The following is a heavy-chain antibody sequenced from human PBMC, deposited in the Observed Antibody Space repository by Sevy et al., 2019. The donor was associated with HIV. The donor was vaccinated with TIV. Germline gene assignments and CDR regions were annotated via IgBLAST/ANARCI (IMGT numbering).Heavy chain of an antibody. CDR2: ISGSGGST. Sequence: LSLTCAASGFSFSSYGMSWVRQTPGQGLEWVSAISGSGGSTYYADSVKGRFTISRDNSKNTLYLQVISLRAEDTAVYYCAKGGFTMVRGVFDYWGQGTLVTVSS. CDR3: AKGGFTMVRGVFDY. V-gene: IGHV3-23*01. D-gene: IGHD3-10*01. J-gene: IGHJ4*02. CDR1: GFSFSSYG.